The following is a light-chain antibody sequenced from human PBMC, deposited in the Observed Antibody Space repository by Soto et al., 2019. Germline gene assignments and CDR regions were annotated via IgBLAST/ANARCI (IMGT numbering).Light chain of an antibody. Sequence: QSALTQPASVSGSPGQSITISCTGTSSDVGGYNYVSWYKQHPGKAPKLMIYEVSNRPPGVSNRLTGSKSGNTASLTISGIPPQLGADYYCGSYTVFCGGTQLPVL. J-gene: IGLJ2*01. CDR2: EVS. CDR1: SSDVGGYNY. CDR3: GSYTV. V-gene: IGLV2-14*01.